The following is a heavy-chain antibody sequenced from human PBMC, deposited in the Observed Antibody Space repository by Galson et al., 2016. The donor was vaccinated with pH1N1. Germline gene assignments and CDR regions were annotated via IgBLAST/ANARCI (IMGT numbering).Heavy chain of an antibody. CDR2: IDTSDGTT. J-gene: IGHJ4*02. CDR1: GYSVTRYY. Sequence: SVKVSCKASGYSVTRYYMHWVRQAPGQGLEWMGIIDTSDGTTTYSQKFQGRISLTRDTSTTSVHMELTTLRPDDSATYFCARRYYFDYWGQGTLVTVSS. CDR3: ARRYYFDY. V-gene: IGHV1-46*01.